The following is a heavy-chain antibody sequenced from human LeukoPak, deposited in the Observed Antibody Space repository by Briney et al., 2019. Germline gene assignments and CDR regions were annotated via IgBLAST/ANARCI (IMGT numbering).Heavy chain of an antibody. V-gene: IGHV1-2*02. CDR3: VRVGHTSGWDFDY. CDR2: INPNSGGT. CDR1: GYTFTSHY. D-gene: IGHD6-19*01. Sequence: GASVKVSCKASGYTFTSHYVHWVRQAPGQGLEWMGFINPNSGGTNYAQKFQGRVTMTRDTSVSTAYMELSRLTSDDTAVYYCVRVGHTSGWDFDYWGQGTLVTVS. J-gene: IGHJ4*02.